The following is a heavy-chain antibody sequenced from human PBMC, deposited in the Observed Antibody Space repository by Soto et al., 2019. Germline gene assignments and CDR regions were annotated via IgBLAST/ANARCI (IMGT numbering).Heavy chain of an antibody. V-gene: IGHV3-48*02. D-gene: IGHD6-19*01. Sequence: EVQLVESGGGLVQPGGSLRLSCAASGFTFSSYSMNWVRQAPGKGLEWVSYISSSSSTIYYADSVKGRFTISRDNAKNSLYLQMNSLRDEDTAVYYCAREKGGQWLVHYYYYYGMDVRGQGTTVTVSS. CDR2: ISSSSSTI. CDR3: AREKGGQWLVHYYYYYGMDV. J-gene: IGHJ6*02. CDR1: GFTFSSYS.